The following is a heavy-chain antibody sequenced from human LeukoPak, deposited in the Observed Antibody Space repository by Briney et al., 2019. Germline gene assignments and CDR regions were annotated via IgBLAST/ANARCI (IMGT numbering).Heavy chain of an antibody. J-gene: IGHJ4*02. CDR2: MNPDGSEK. CDR3: ARDDSSIAAAGTFDD. V-gene: IGHV3-7*01. CDR1: RFTFNKYD. Sequence: GGSLRLSCVASRFTFNKYDMGWVRQAPGKGLQWVGYMNPDGSEKYFVHCVQGGFTIYRDSAKNSLYLQMNSLRAEDTAVYYCARDDSSIAAAGTFDDWGQGALVTVAS. D-gene: IGHD6-13*01.